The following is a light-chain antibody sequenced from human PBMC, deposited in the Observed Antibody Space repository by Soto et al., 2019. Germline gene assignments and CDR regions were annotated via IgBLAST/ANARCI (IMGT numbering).Light chain of an antibody. J-gene: IGLJ2*01. CDR1: SSNIGAGYD. CDR3: QSYDSSLSGPVV. Sequence: QSVLTQPPSVSGAPGQRVTISCTGSSSNIGAGYDVHWYQQLPGTAPKLLIYGNSNRPSGVPDRFSGSKSGTSASLANTGLQAEDEADYYCQSYDSSLSGPVVFGGGTKVTVL. V-gene: IGLV1-40*01. CDR2: GNS.